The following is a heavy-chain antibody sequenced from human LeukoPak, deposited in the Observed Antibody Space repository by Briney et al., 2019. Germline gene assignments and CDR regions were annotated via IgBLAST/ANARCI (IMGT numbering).Heavy chain of an antibody. J-gene: IGHJ6*02. CDR2: ISAYNGNT. CDR3: ARGGYCSSTSAHTVPGAPYYYYGMDV. V-gene: IGHV1-18*01. Sequence: ASVKVSCKASGYTFTSYGISWVRQAPGQGLEWMGWISAYNGNTNYAQKLQGRVTMTTDTSTSTAYMELRSLRSDDTAVYYCARGGYCSSTSAHTVPGAPYYYYGMDVWGQGTTVTVSS. CDR1: GYTFTSYG. D-gene: IGHD2-2*01.